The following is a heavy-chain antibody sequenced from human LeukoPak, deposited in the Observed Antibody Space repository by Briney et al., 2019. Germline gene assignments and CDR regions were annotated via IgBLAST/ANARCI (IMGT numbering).Heavy chain of an antibody. V-gene: IGHV1-8*03. CDR2: MNPNSGNT. Sequence: ASVKVSCKASGYTFTSYDINWVRQATGQGLEWMGWMNPNSGNTGYAQKFQGRVTITRNTSISTAYMELSSLRSEDTAVYYCARGVVPAAIRESGWYFDLWGRGTLVTVSS. CDR1: GYTFTSYD. J-gene: IGHJ2*01. D-gene: IGHD2-2*02. CDR3: ARGVVPAAIRESGWYFDL.